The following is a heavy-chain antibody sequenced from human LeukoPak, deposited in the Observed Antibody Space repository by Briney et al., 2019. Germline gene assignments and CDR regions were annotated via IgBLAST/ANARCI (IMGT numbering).Heavy chain of an antibody. J-gene: IGHJ4*02. D-gene: IGHD2-21*02. CDR2: IWHDGDKN. V-gene: IGHV3-33*06. CDR3: AKDKNTPATAQPQRGYFES. CDR1: GFPFDTYG. Sequence: GGSLRLSCAASGFPFDTYGMHWVRQAPGKGLEWVAVIWHDGDKNYYSDSVKGRFTISRDNSKNTEDLQMNSLRAEDTAVYFCAKDKNTPATAQPQRGYFESWGQGTLVTVSS.